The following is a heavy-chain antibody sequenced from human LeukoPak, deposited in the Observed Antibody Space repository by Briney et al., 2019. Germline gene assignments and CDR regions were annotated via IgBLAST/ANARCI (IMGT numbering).Heavy chain of an antibody. V-gene: IGHV1-24*01. CDR2: FDPEDGET. J-gene: IGHJ3*02. Sequence: ASVKVSCKVSGYALTELSMHWVRQAPGKGLEWMGGFDPEDGETIYAQKFQGRVTMTEDTSTDTAYMELSSLRSEDTAVYYCATVLKRAPDAFDIWGQGTMVTVSS. CDR3: ATVLKRAPDAFDI. CDR1: GYALTELS.